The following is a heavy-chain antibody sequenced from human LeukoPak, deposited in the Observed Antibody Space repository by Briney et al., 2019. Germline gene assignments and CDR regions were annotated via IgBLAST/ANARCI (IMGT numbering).Heavy chain of an antibody. J-gene: IGHJ4*02. V-gene: IGHV3-7*03. CDR3: VRALGYARGCGDY. CDR1: GFTFSSYA. Sequence: GGSLRLSCAASGFTFSSYAMSWVRQAPGKGLEWVANIKQDGSEKYYVDSVKGRFTISRDNAKNSVYLQMNSLRAEDTAVYYCVRALGYARGCGDYWGQGILVTVSS. D-gene: IGHD6-19*01. CDR2: IKQDGSEK.